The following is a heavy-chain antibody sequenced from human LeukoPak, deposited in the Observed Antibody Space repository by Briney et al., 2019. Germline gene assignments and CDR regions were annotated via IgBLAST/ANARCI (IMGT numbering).Heavy chain of an antibody. J-gene: IGHJ5*02. Sequence: GGSLRLSCAASGFTLSSYWMSWVRQAPGKGLEWVANIKYDGSEKNYVDSVKGRFAISRDNARNSLYLQMNSPRAEDTAVYYCAKGSVGAKKGWFDPWGQGTLVTVSS. CDR2: IKYDGSEK. CDR3: AKGSVGAKKGWFDP. V-gene: IGHV3-7*01. CDR1: GFTLSSYW. D-gene: IGHD1-26*01.